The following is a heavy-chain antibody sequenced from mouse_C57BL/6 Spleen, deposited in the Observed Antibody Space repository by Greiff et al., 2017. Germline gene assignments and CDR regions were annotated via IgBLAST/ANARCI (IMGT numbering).Heavy chain of an antibody. D-gene: IGHD1-1*01. J-gene: IGHJ2*01. CDR2: IYPRDGST. V-gene: IGHV1-85*01. CDR3: ARSSTRYFDY. Sequence: VQLQQSGPELVKPGASVKLSCKASGYTFTSYDINWVKQRPGQGLEWIGWIYPRDGSTKYNEKFKGKATLTVDTSSSTAYMERHSLTSDDAAIFFCARSSTRYFDYWGHGTTRTVSS. CDR1: GYTFTSYD.